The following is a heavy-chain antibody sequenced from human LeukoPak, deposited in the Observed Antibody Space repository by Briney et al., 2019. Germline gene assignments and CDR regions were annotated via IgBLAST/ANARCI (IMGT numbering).Heavy chain of an antibody. V-gene: IGHV3-48*03. J-gene: IGHJ3*02. CDR1: GFSVTTYE. CDR2: ISSSGDSI. CDR3: ARDRRVGATWSVGAFDI. Sequence: GGSLRLSCAASGFSVTTYEMNWVRQAPGKGLGWVSYISSSGDSIYYADSVKGLFTISRDTAKNSLSLQMNSLRAEDTAIYYCARDRRVGATWSVGAFDIWGQGTTVTVSS. D-gene: IGHD1-26*01.